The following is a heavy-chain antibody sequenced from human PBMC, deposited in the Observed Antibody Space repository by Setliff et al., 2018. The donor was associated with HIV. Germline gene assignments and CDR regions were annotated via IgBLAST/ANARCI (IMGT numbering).Heavy chain of an antibody. CDR3: ARAGGSGSYYWFDP. CDR2: IYYSGST. V-gene: IGHV4-30-4*08. CDR1: GGSISSGDYF. Sequence: SETLSLTCTVSGGSISSGDYFWSWIRQPPGKGLEWIGYIYYSGSTYYNPSLKSRVTISVDTSKNQFSLKLSSVTAADAAVYYCARAGGSGSYYWFDPWGQGTLVTVSS. D-gene: IGHD3-10*01. J-gene: IGHJ5*02.